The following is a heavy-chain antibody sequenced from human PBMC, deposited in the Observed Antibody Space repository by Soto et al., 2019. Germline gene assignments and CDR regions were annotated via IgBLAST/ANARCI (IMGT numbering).Heavy chain of an antibody. J-gene: IGHJ4*02. CDR3: AKGNYRVAARPDDY. D-gene: IGHD6-6*01. CDR1: GFAFNNYA. CDR2: ITSGNNI. V-gene: IGHV3-23*01. Sequence: EVQLLESGGGLVQPGGSLRLSCAASGFAFNNYAMAWVRQAPGKGLEGVSSITSGNNIYYADSVKGRFTISRDNSKNTLYLQMSNVRAEDTAVYFCAKGNYRVAARPDDYGGQGTLITVSS.